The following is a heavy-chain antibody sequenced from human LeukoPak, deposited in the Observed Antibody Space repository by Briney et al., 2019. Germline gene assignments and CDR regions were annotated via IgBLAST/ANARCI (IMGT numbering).Heavy chain of an antibody. V-gene: IGHV3-74*01. CDR2: IDSDGTDT. Sequence: GGSLRLSCAASGFTSGSYWMHWVRQAPGKGPEWVSRIDSDGTDTHYADSVKGRFTISRDNSKSTLYLQMNSLRAEDTAVYYCVKERGPFDAFDIWGQGTMVTVSS. CDR1: GFTSGSYW. J-gene: IGHJ3*02. CDR3: VKERGPFDAFDI.